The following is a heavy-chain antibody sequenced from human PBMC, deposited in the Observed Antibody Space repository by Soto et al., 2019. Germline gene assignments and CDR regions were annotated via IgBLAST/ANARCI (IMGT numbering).Heavy chain of an antibody. CDR2: IYYSGST. J-gene: IGHJ5*02. Sequence: SETLSLTCTVSGGSISSGGYYWSWIRQHPGKGLEWIGYIYYSGSTYYNPSLKSRVTISVDTSKNQFSLKLSSVTAADTAVYYCAREIRGYSYGYMVWFDPWGQGTLVTVSS. D-gene: IGHD5-18*01. V-gene: IGHV4-31*03. CDR1: GGSISSGGYY. CDR3: AREIRGYSYGYMVWFDP.